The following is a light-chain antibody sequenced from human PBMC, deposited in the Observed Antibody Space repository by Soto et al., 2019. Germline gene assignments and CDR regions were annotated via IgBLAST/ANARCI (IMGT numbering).Light chain of an antibody. CDR1: QSVSNNY. Sequence: EILLTQSPGTLSLSPGERATLSCRASQSVSNNYLAWYQQQPGHAPSLLIYGASNRATGIPDRLSGSGSGTDFTLTISRLEPEDFAVYYCQQYGSSGTFGQGTKVDIK. CDR2: GAS. CDR3: QQYGSSGT. J-gene: IGKJ1*01. V-gene: IGKV3-20*01.